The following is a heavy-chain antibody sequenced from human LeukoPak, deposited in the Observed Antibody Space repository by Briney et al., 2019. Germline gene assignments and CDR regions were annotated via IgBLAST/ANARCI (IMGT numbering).Heavy chain of an antibody. Sequence: SQTLSLTCTVSGGSISSGDYYWSWIRQPPGKGLEWIGEINHSGSTNYNPSLKSRVTISVDTSKNQFSLKLSSVTAADTAVYYCARGFYYLDYWGQGTLVTVSS. J-gene: IGHJ4*02. V-gene: IGHV4-30-4*08. CDR1: GGSISSGDYY. CDR2: INHSGST. CDR3: ARGFYYLDY.